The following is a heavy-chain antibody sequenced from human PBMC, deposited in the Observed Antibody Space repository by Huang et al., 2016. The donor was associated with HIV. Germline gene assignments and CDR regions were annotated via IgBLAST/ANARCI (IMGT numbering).Heavy chain of an antibody. CDR3: ARDSPYGSGRYCPLDF. D-gene: IGHD3-10*01. CDR2: LRTNHGNP. Sequence: QVQLVQSGSELRKPGASVKVSCKASGYSFTHYGLNWVRQAPGQGLEWMGWLRTNHGNPNYAQGFTGRFVFSLNISVTTAYLEINSLKAEDTAVYYCARDSPYGSGRYCPLDFWGQGTLVTVSS. CDR1: GYSFTHYG. J-gene: IGHJ4*02. V-gene: IGHV7-4-1*02.